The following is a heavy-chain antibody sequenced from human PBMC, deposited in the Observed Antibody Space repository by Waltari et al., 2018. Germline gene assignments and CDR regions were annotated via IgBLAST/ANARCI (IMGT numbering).Heavy chain of an antibody. V-gene: IGHV3-53*01. J-gene: IGHJ4*02. CDR3: ARDRHCSSSGCSGL. CDR2: SYSGGST. D-gene: IGHD2-2*01. Sequence: EVQLVASGVGLIQRGGSLRLSLAASVLPSGNNFMVWVRQAPGRGLEWVSLSYSGGSTYYADSVKGRFTISRDYSENTLYLQMNSLRGEDTAVYYCARDRHCSSSGCSGLWGQGTLVTVSS. CDR1: VLPSGNNF.